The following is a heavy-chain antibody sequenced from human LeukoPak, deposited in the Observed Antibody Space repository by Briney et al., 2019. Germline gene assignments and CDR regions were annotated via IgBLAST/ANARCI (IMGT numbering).Heavy chain of an antibody. CDR3: ARVSYDIWSGFSEYMDV. CDR1: GYTFTSYG. D-gene: IGHD3-3*01. Sequence: ASVKVSCKASGYTFTSYGISWVRQAPGQGLEWMGWISAYNGNTNYAQKVQGRATMTTDTSTSTAYMELRSLRSDDPAVYYCARVSYDIWSGFSEYMDVWGKGTTVTVSS. V-gene: IGHV1-18*01. J-gene: IGHJ6*03. CDR2: ISAYNGNT.